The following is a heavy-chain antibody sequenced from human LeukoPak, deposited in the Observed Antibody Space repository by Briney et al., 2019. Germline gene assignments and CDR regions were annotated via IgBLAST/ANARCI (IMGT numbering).Heavy chain of an antibody. CDR3: ARGLMTTVVTPGY. CDR2: FYSSGST. D-gene: IGHD4-23*01. V-gene: IGHV4-39*02. J-gene: IGHJ4*02. CDR1: GGTISSGTYY. Sequence: KPSETLSLTCTVSGGTISSGTYYWVWIRQPPGKGLEWIGRFYSSGSTCYNSSLKSRFTISVDTSKNHFSLKLSSVTAADTAVYYCARGLMTTVVTPGYWGQGTLVTVSS.